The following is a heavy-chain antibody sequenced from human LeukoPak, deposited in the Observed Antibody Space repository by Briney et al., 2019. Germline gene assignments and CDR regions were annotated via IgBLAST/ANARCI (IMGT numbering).Heavy chain of an antibody. V-gene: IGHV1-46*01. CDR2: INPSGGST. D-gene: IGHD3-3*01. CDR1: GYTFTSYY. J-gene: IGHJ3*02. CDR3: ARAVSGYDFWSWNAFDI. Sequence: ASVKVSCKASGYTFTSYYMHWVRQAPGQGLEWMGIINPSGGSTSYAQKSQGRVTMTRDTSTSTVYMELSSLRSEDTAVYYCARAVSGYDFWSWNAFDIWGQGTMVTVSS.